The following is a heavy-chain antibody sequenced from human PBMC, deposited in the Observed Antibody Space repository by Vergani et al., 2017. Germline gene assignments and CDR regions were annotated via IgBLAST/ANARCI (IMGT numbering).Heavy chain of an antibody. Sequence: QVLLVQSGAEVKKPGASVRVSCKTSGYTFTNHHLHWVRQAPGQGLEWMGIITPGGSTDYEPKFQGRATMTRDTSTRTVYMDLTGLRSDDTAMYYCARTSAISGSYYNGEWDYWGEETLVVVSS. CDR3: ARTSAISGSYYNGEWDY. CDR1: GYTFTNHH. CDR2: ITPGGST. J-gene: IGHJ4*02. D-gene: IGHD3-10*01. V-gene: IGHV1-46*03.